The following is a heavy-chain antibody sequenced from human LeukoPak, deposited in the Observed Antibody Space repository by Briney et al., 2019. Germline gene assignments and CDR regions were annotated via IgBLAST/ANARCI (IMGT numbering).Heavy chain of an antibody. CDR2: IIPIFGTA. D-gene: IGHD5-18*01. Sequence: ASVKVSCKASGGTFSSYAISWVRQAPGQGLEWMGGIIPIFGTANYAQKFQGRVTITADESTSTAYMELSSLRSEDTAVYYCARGPRGYSYGYVNYFDYWGQGTLVTVSS. CDR1: GGTFSSYA. CDR3: ARGPRGYSYGYVNYFDY. V-gene: IGHV1-69*13. J-gene: IGHJ4*02.